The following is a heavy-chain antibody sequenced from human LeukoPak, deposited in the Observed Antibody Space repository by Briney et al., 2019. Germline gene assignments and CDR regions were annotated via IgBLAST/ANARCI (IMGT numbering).Heavy chain of an antibody. D-gene: IGHD2-2*01. CDR2: ISSSGSTI. CDR1: GFTFSSYG. CDR3: ARAGYCSSTSCPSHYYYGMDV. Sequence: PGGSLRLSCAASGFTFSSYGMNWVRQAPGKGLEWVSYISSSGSTIYYADSVKGRFTISRDNAKNSLYLQVNSLRAEDTAVYYCARAGYCSSTSCPSHYYYGMDVWGKGTTVTVSS. J-gene: IGHJ6*04. V-gene: IGHV3-48*03.